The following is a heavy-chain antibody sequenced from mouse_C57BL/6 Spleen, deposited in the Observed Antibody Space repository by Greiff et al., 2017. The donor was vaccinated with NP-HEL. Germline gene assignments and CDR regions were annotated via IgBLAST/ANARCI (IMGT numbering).Heavy chain of an antibody. J-gene: IGHJ4*01. CDR1: GYTFTSYW. CDR2: IDPSDSYT. CDR3: ARRRDDAMDY. Sequence: QVQLQQPGAELVMPGASVKLSCKASGYTFTSYWMHWVKQRPGQGLEWIGEIDPSDSYTNYNQKFKGKSTLTVDKSSSTAYMQLSSLTSEDSAVYDCARRRDDAMDYWGQGTSVTVSS. D-gene: IGHD3-3*01. V-gene: IGHV1-69*01.